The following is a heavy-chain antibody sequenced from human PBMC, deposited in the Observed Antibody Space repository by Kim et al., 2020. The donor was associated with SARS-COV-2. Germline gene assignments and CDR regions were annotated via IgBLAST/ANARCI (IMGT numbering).Heavy chain of an antibody. CDR2: ISYDGSNK. CDR1: GFTFSSYG. CDR3: AKDLYPTGTKWVPNWFDP. V-gene: IGHV3-30*18. D-gene: IGHD1-7*01. Sequence: GGSLRLSCAASGFTFSSYGMHWVRQAPGKGLEWVAVISYDGSNKYYADSVKGRFTISRDNSKNTLYLQMNSLRAEDTAVYYCAKDLYPTGTKWVPNWFDPWGQGTLVTVSS. J-gene: IGHJ5*02.